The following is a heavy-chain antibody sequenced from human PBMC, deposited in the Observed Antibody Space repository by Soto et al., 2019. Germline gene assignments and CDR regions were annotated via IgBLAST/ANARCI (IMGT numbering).Heavy chain of an antibody. CDR1: GYTFTSYA. CDR2: INAGNGNT. D-gene: IGHD3-10*01. J-gene: IGHJ5*02. CDR3: ARPPNRGSGSRRHNWFDP. V-gene: IGHV1-3*01. Sequence: QVQLVQSGAEVKKPGASVKVSCKASGYTFTSYAMHWVRQAPGQRLEWMGWINAGNGNTKYSQKFQGRVTITRDTSASTAYMELSSLRSEDTAVYYCARPPNRGSGSRRHNWFDPWGQGTLVTVSS.